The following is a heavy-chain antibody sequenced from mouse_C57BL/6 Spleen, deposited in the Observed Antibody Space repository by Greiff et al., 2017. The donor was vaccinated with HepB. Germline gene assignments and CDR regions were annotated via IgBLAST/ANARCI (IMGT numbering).Heavy chain of an antibody. J-gene: IGHJ2*01. Sequence: VQLQQPGAELVKPGASVKLSCKASGYTFTSYWMHWVKQRPGQGLEWIGMIHPNSGSTNYNEKFKSKATLTVDKSSSTAYMQLSSLTSEDSAVYYCARWDPISHFDYWGQGTTLTVSS. D-gene: IGHD4-1*01. V-gene: IGHV1-64*01. CDR3: ARWDPISHFDY. CDR2: IHPNSGST. CDR1: GYTFTSYW.